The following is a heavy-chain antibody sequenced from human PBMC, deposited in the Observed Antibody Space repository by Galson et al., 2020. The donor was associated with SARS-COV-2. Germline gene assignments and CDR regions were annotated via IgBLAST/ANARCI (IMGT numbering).Heavy chain of an antibody. J-gene: IGHJ3*01. CDR1: GFSLNASGAG. Sequence: SGPTLAKPTQTLTLTYTFSGFSLNASGAGVAWIRQPPGEALEWLADVYWDDDKHYSPSLKSKPIDDKYYSPSLKSRLTITKETSKNQVILTMANMDPVDSATYYCDHTAFGCGVVHDAYDVWGQGTMVTVSS. D-gene: IGHD3-3*01. CDR2: VYWDDDK. V-gene: IGHV2-5*02. CDR3: DHTAFGCGVVHDAYDV.